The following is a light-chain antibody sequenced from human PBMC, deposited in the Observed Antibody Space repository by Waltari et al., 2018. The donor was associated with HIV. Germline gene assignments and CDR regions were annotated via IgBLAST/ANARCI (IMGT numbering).Light chain of an antibody. V-gene: IGLV1-40*01. CDR2: SNN. J-gene: IGLJ3*02. Sequence: QSVLTQPPSVSGAPGQRVTISCTGSSAGYDVHWDQQIPGTAPKLLIYSNNNRPSGVPDRCSASKSGTSASLAITGLQAEDEADYYCQSYDSRLSGWVFGGGTKLTVL. CDR3: QSYDSRLSGWV. CDR1: SAGYD.